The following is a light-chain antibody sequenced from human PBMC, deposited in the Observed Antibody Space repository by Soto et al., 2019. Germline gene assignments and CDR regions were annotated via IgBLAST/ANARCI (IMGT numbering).Light chain of an antibody. Sequence: EIVMTQSPATLSLSPGERATFSCRASQSVSTYMSWYQHKPGQAPRLLIYAASNRATGIPARFSGSGSGTDFTLTISSLEPEDFAVYYCHQRSNWPITFGQGTRLEIK. CDR1: QSVSTY. J-gene: IGKJ5*01. CDR3: HQRSNWPIT. CDR2: AAS. V-gene: IGKV3-11*01.